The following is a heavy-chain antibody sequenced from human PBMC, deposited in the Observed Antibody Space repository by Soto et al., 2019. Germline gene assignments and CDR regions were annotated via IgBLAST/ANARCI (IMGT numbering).Heavy chain of an antibody. V-gene: IGHV1-18*01. CDR3: ARDGRGITMVRGVINY. Sequence: PSVKVSCKASGYTFTSYGISWVRQAPGQGLEWMGWISAYNGNTNYAQKLQGRVTMTTDTSTSTAYMELRSLRSDDTAVYYCARDGRGITMVRGVINYWGQGTLVTVSS. CDR1: GYTFTSYG. CDR2: ISAYNGNT. D-gene: IGHD3-10*01. J-gene: IGHJ4*02.